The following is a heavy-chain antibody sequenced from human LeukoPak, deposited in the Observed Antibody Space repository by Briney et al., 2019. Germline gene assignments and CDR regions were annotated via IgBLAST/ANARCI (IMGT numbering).Heavy chain of an antibody. CDR1: GFTFSSYW. V-gene: IGHV3-7*01. Sequence: PGGSLRLSCAASGFTFSSYWMSWVRQAPGKGLEWVANIKQDGSEKYYVDSVKGRFTISRDNAKNSLYLQMNSLRAEDTAVYYCARGRREKWELLRRNPYYFDYWGQGTLVTVSS. CDR2: IKQDGSEK. CDR3: ARGRREKWELLRRNPYYFDY. J-gene: IGHJ4*02. D-gene: IGHD1-26*01.